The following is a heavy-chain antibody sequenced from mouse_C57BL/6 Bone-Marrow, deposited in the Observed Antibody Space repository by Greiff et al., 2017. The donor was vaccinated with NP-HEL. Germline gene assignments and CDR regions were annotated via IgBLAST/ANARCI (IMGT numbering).Heavy chain of an antibody. J-gene: IGHJ2*01. CDR3: ARHDSDY. CDR2: ISSGGSYT. V-gene: IGHV5-6*01. CDR1: GFTFSSYG. Sequence: EVKVVESGGDLVKPGGSLKLSCAASGFTFSSYGMSWVRQTPDKRLEWVATISSGGSYTYYPDSVKGRFTISRDNAKNTLYLQMSSLKSEDTAMYYCARHDSDYWGQGTTLTVSS. D-gene: IGHD2-4*01.